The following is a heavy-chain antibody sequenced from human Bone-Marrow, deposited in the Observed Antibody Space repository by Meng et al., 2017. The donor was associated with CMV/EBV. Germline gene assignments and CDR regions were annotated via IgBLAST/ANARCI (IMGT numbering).Heavy chain of an antibody. CDR1: GFAFSSYV. Sequence: GESLKISCAASGFAFSSYVMTWVRQAPGKGLEWVSGIGASGGSTYYADSVKGRFTISRDNAKNSLYLQMNSLRAEDTAVYYCARGLISVDPWGQGTLVTVSS. V-gene: IGHV3-23*01. D-gene: IGHD3-10*01. CDR3: ARGLISVDP. CDR2: IGASGGST. J-gene: IGHJ5*02.